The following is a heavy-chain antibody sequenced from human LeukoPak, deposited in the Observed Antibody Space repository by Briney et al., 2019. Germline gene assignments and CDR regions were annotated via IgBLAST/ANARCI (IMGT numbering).Heavy chain of an antibody. Sequence: TSETLSLTCAVSGGSISSGGYSWSWIRQPPGKGLEWIGYIYHSGSTYYNPSLKSRVTISVDRSKNQFSLKLSSVTAADTAVYYCARGGTMVRGFAFDIWGQGTMVTVSS. J-gene: IGHJ3*02. CDR2: IYHSGST. CDR1: GGSISSGGYS. V-gene: IGHV4-30-2*01. CDR3: ARGGTMVRGFAFDI. D-gene: IGHD3-10*01.